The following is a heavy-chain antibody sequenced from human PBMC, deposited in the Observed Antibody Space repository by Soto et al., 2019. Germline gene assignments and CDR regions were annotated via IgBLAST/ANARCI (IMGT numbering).Heavy chain of an antibody. J-gene: IGHJ5*02. V-gene: IGHV3-23*01. D-gene: IGHD3-3*01. Sequence: GGSLRLSCAASGFTFSSYAMSWVRRAPGKGLEWVSLISGGGGITYYADSVKGRFTIFRENSNNTLFLQMNSLRADDTAVYYCAKREGTISNGNDHINWLDHWGQGTLVTVSS. CDR2: ISGGGGIT. CDR3: AKREGTISNGNDHINWLDH. CDR1: GFTFSSYA.